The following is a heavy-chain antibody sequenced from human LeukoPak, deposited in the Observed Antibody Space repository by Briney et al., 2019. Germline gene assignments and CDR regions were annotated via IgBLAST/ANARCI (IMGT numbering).Heavy chain of an antibody. CDR2: ISGSGGST. CDR3: AKDYYYGSGSYYIGAFDI. CDR1: GFTFSSYA. V-gene: IGHV3-23*01. Sequence: PGGSLRLSCAASGFTFSSYAMSWVRQAPGKGLEWVSAISGSGGSTYCADSVKGRFTISRDNSKNTLYLQMNSLRAEDTAVYYCAKDYYYGSGSYYIGAFDIWGQGTMVTVSS. D-gene: IGHD3-10*01. J-gene: IGHJ3*02.